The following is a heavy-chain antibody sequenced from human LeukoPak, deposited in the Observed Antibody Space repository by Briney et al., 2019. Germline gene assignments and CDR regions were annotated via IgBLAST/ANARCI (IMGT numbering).Heavy chain of an antibody. Sequence: SETLSLTCAVYGGSFSGYYWSWIRQPPGKGLEWIGEINHSGSTNYNPSLKSRVTISVDTSRNQFSLKLSSVTAADTAVYYCAGHGYGDYVDYWGQGTLVSV. D-gene: IGHD4/OR15-4a*01. J-gene: IGHJ4*02. V-gene: IGHV4-34*01. CDR1: GGSFSGYY. CDR2: INHSGST. CDR3: AGHGYGDYVDY.